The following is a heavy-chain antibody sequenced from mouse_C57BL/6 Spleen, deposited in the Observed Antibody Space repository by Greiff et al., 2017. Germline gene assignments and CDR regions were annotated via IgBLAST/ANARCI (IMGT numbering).Heavy chain of an antibody. CDR2: IYPGNSDT. Sequence: EVKVVESGTVLARPGASVKMSCKTSGYTFTSYWMHWVKQRPGQGLEWIGAIYPGNSDTSYNQKFKGKAKLTAVTSASAAYMELSSLTNEDSAVYYCTKEDYGGYFDYWGQGTTLTVSS. V-gene: IGHV1-5*01. CDR1: GYTFTSYW. CDR3: TKEDYGGYFDY. D-gene: IGHD1-1*01. J-gene: IGHJ2*01.